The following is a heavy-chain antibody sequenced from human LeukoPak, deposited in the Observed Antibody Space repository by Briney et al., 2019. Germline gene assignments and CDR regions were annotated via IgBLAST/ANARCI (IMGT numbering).Heavy chain of an antibody. CDR3: AKGHSWYGRGFDP. J-gene: IGHJ5*02. CDR2: ISDGGSRT. V-gene: IGHV3-23*01. Sequence: GGSLRLSCAASGFTFSRSAMSWVRQAPGKGLEWVSAISDGGSRTYYADSVKGRFTISRDNSNNTLYLQMNSLRAEDTAVYYCAKGHSWYGRGFDPWGQGTLVTVSS. CDR1: GFTFSRSA. D-gene: IGHD6-13*01.